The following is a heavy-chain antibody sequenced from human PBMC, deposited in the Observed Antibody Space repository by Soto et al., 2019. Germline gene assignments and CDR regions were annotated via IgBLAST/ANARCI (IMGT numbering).Heavy chain of an antibody. CDR3: ARGYYYDKGDYYYGMDV. Sequence: GGSLRLSCAASGFTFSDYYMGWIRQAPGKGLEWVSYISSSSSYTNYADSVKGRFTISRDNAKNSLYLQMNSLRAEDTAVYYCARGYYYDKGDYYYGMDVWGQGTTVTVSS. V-gene: IGHV3-11*06. CDR2: ISSSSSYT. J-gene: IGHJ6*02. CDR1: GFTFSDYY. D-gene: IGHD3-22*01.